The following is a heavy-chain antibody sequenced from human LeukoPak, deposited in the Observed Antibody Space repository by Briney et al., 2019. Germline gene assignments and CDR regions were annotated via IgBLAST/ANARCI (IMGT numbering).Heavy chain of an antibody. V-gene: IGHV3-30-3*01. Sequence: GRSLRLSCAASGFTFSSYAMHWVRQAPGKGLEWVAVISYDGSNKYYADSVKGRFTISRDNSKNTLYLQMSSLRAEDTAVYYCARDQPYTIVRGVLGYWGQGTLVTVSS. CDR1: GFTFSSYA. J-gene: IGHJ4*02. CDR2: ISYDGSNK. CDR3: ARDQPYTIVRGVLGY. D-gene: IGHD3-10*01.